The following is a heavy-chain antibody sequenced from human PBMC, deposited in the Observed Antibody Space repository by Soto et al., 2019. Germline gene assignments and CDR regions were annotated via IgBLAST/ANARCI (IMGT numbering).Heavy chain of an antibody. CDR3: ARRIGVAAPHHFDY. CDR1: GDSISSSSYY. J-gene: IGHJ4*02. V-gene: IGHV4-39*01. D-gene: IGHD6-6*01. CDR2: IYYSGST. Sequence: ASETLSLTCTVSGDSISSSSYYWDWIRRPPGKGLEWIGKIYYSGSTSYSPSLKSRVTISIDTSKSQFSLKLRSVTAADTAVYYCARRIGVAAPHHFDYWGQGALVTVSS.